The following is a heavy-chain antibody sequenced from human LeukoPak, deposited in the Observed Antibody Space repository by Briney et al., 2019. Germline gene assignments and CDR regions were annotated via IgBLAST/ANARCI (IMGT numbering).Heavy chain of an antibody. D-gene: IGHD3-10*01. CDR3: AGRRGVIMH. CDR2: INHSGST. J-gene: IGHJ4*02. Sequence: TSETLSLTCAVYGGSFSGYYWSWIRQPPGKGLEWIGEINHSGSTNYNPSLKCRVTISVDTSKNQSSLKLSSVTAADTAVYYCAGRRGVIMHWGQGTLVTVSS. V-gene: IGHV4-34*01. CDR1: GGSFSGYY.